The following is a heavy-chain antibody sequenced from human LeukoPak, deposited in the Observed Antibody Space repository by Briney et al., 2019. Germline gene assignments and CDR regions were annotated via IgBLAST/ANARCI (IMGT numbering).Heavy chain of an antibody. CDR3: AKGAGGEPNYNWFDP. D-gene: IGHD3-10*01. CDR2: IRGSGGNT. CDR1: GFSFSRYD. V-gene: IGHV3-23*01. J-gene: IGHJ5*02. Sequence: PGGSLRLSCAASGFSFSRYDMSWVRQAPGKGLEWVSAIRGSGGNTYYADSVKGRFTISRDNSKKTLYLQMNSLRAEDTAVYYWAKGAGGEPNYNWFDPWGQGTLVTVSS.